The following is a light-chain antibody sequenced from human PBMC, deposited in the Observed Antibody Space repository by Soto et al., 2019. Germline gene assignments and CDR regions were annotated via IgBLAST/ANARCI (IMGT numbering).Light chain of an antibody. CDR2: KAS. Sequence: DIQMTQSPSTLSASVGDRVTITCRARQNINRWLAWYQQRPGKAPNLLIHKASTLEVGVPSRFSGSASGTEFTLTISSLQPDDFAIYLCLQYTVSPLSFGGGTKVEIK. CDR1: QNINRW. V-gene: IGKV1-5*03. J-gene: IGKJ4*01. CDR3: LQYTVSPLS.